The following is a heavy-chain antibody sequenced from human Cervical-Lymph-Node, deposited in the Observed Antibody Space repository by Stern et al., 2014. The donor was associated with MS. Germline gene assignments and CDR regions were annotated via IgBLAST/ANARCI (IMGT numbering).Heavy chain of an antibody. CDR2: VAYDGTQR. CDR1: GFTFSTYA. D-gene: IGHD6-19*01. J-gene: IGHJ4*02. V-gene: IGHV3-30-3*01. Sequence: VQLVESGGGVVQPGRSLSLSCVASGFTFSTYAMHWVRQAPGKGLEWVAFVAYDGTQRNATDSVKARFSISRDNSKNTLYLHMNSLRDEDTAVYFCARGGLGVGLEYWGQGALVTVSS. CDR3: ARGGLGVGLEY.